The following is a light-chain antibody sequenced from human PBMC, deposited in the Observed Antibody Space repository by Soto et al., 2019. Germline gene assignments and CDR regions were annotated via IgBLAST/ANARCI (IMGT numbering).Light chain of an antibody. CDR3: QQPDSMPIT. CDR2: GAS. V-gene: IGKV3-15*01. Sequence: EIVMTQSPATLSVSPGERATLSCRASQSISNNVAWYQQKPGQAPRLLIFGASTRATGIPSRFSGSGSGTDFVLTISSLQPEDSATYYCQQPDSMPITFGQGTRLEIK. J-gene: IGKJ5*01. CDR1: QSISNN.